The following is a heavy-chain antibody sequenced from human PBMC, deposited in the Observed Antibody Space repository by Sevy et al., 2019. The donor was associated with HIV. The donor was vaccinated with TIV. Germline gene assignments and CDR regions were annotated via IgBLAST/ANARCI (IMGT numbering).Heavy chain of an antibody. Sequence: GESLKISCKGSGYKFTSYWIAWVRQMPGKGLEWMGIIYPDDSEIRYSPSLQGQVTISVDKSISTAYLQWTNLKASVTAMYFCARRGYDSSGYPQYYFDYWGQGTLVTVSS. CDR2: IYPDDSEI. J-gene: IGHJ4*02. V-gene: IGHV5-51*01. CDR1: GYKFTSYW. D-gene: IGHD3-22*01. CDR3: ARRGYDSSGYPQYYFDY.